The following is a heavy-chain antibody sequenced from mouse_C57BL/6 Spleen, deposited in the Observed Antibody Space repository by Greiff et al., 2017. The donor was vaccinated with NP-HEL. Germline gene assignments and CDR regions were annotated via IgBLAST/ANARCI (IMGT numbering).Heavy chain of an antibody. D-gene: IGHD3-3*01. V-gene: IGHV1-50*01. J-gene: IGHJ2*01. CDR2: IDPSDSYT. CDR3: ARGGTRLDD. Sequence: QVQLQQPGAELVKPGASVKLSCKASGYTFTSYWMQWVKQRPGQGLEWIGEIDPSDSYTNYNQKFKGKATLTVDTSSSTAYMQLSSLTSEDSAGYYCARGGTRLDDWGQGTTLTVSS. CDR1: GYTFTSYW.